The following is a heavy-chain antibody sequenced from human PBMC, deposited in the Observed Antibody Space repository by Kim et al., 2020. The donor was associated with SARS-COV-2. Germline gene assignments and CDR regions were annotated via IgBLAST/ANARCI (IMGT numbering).Heavy chain of an antibody. CDR1: GYTFTGYY. V-gene: IGHV1-2*02. Sequence: ASVKVSCKASGYTFTGYYMHWVRQAPGQGLEWMGWINPNSGGTNYAQKFQGRVTMTRDTSISTAYMELSRLRSDDTAVYYCARAGRTLSSGYKIGIDYWGQGTLVTVSS. CDR3: ARAGRTLSSGYKIGIDY. D-gene: IGHD3-22*01. J-gene: IGHJ4*02. CDR2: INPNSGGT.